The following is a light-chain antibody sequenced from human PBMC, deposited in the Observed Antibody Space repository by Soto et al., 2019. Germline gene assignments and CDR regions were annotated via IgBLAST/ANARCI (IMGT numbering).Light chain of an antibody. CDR1: SSNVGSNY. J-gene: IGLJ2*01. CDR2: RNN. Sequence: QSVLTQPPSASGTPGQRVTISCSGSSSNVGSNYVYWYQQLPGTAPKLLIYRNNQRPSGVPDRFSGSKSGTSASLAISGLRSEDEADYYCAAWDDSLSGRDVVFGGGT. CDR3: AAWDDSLSGRDVV. V-gene: IGLV1-47*01.